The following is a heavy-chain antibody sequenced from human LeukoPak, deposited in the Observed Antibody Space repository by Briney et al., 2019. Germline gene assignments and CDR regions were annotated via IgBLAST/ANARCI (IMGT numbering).Heavy chain of an antibody. CDR2: TSYDGIQK. D-gene: IGHD2-2*01. CDR3: AKDAYHPSKGSYYYYMDV. V-gene: IGHV3-30*18. J-gene: IGHJ6*03. CDR1: GFTFSGYG. Sequence: SGGSLRLSCAASGFTFSGYGMYWVRQAPGEGLEWVAGTSYDGIQKYYEDAVKGRFTISRDNSKNTQYLQMNSLRAEDTAVYYCAKDAYHPSKGSYYYYMDVWGKGTTVTVSS.